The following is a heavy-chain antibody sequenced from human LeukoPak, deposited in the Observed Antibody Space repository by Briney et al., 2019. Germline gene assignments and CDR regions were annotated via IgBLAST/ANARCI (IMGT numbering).Heavy chain of an antibody. Sequence: GRSLRLSCAASGFTFSSYAMHWVRQAPGKGLEWVAVIWYDGTNKYYADSVKGRFTISRDNSMNTLYLLMNSLRAEDTAVYYCARARNNYDSSGYSALDYWGQGTLVTVSS. CDR1: GFTFSSYA. CDR3: ARARNNYDSSGYSALDY. J-gene: IGHJ4*02. V-gene: IGHV3-33*08. D-gene: IGHD3-22*01. CDR2: IWYDGTNK.